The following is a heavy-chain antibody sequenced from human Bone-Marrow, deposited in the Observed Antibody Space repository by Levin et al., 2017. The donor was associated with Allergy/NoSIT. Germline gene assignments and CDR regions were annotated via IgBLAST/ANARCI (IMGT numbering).Heavy chain of an antibody. D-gene: IGHD6-13*01. CDR1: GFASDTNW. J-gene: IGHJ2*01. Sequence: GGSLRLSCAASGFASDTNWMSWVRQAPGKGLEWVATIKKDGLERYYVDSVKGRFNISRDNAKNSLYLYMSSLRAEDTAVYYCAKNLDYSSSWYYWFFDLWGRGTLVTVSS. CDR3: AKNLDYSSSWYYWFFDL. V-gene: IGHV3-7*02. CDR2: IKKDGLER.